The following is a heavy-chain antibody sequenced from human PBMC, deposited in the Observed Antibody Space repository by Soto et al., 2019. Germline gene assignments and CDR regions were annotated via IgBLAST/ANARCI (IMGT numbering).Heavy chain of an antibody. CDR2: IYSGGST. CDR3: AKGLVVRGWGLDY. CDR1: GFTVSSNY. D-gene: IGHD3-10*01. Sequence: EVQLVESGGGLIQPGGSLRLSCAASGFTVSSNYMSWVRQAPGKGLEWVSVIYSGGSTYYADSVKGRFTISRDNSKNTLYLQMNSLRAEDSAVYYCAKGLVVRGWGLDYWGQGTLVTVSS. J-gene: IGHJ4*02. V-gene: IGHV3-53*01.